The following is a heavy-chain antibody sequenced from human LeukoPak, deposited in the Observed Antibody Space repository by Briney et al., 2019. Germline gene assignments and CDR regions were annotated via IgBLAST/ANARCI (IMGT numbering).Heavy chain of an antibody. CDR3: ARAPTPYFTYYMDV. CDR1: GFSFSGFG. CDR2: IGSSGSAGGNI. V-gene: IGHV3-48*02. J-gene: IGHJ6*03. D-gene: IGHD2-21*01. Sequence: GGSLRLSCAASGFSFSGFGMNWVRQAPGKGLEWISYIGSSGSAGGNIYYAVSVKGRFTVSRDNAKDSLFLQMNSLQDADTADYYCARAPTPYFTYYMDVWGKGTTVTVSS.